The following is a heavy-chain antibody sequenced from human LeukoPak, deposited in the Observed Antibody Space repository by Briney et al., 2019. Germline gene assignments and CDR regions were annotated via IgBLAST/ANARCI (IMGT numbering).Heavy chain of an antibody. J-gene: IGHJ6*03. CDR3: AHTNSNYDYYYYMDV. Sequence: ASVKVSCKASGGTFSSYAISWVRQAPGQGLEWMGRIIPILGIANYAQKFQGRVTITADKSTSTAYMELSSLRSEDTAVYYCAHTNSNYDYYYYMDVWGKGTTVTVSS. V-gene: IGHV1-69*04. D-gene: IGHD4-11*01. CDR1: GGTFSSYA. CDR2: IIPILGIA.